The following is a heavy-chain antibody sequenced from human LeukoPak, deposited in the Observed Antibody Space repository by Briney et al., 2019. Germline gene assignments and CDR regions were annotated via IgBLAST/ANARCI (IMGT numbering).Heavy chain of an antibody. CDR2: ISGSGTTI. D-gene: IGHD1-26*01. CDR1: GFTFRDYY. Sequence: PGRSLRLSCAASGFTFRDYYMTWVRQAPGEGLEWVSFISGSGTTIYYTDSVRGRFTISRDNAKNSLYLQMNSLRAEDTAVYYCVRATYWFDPWGQGTLVTVSS. J-gene: IGHJ5*02. V-gene: IGHV3-11*01. CDR3: VRATYWFDP.